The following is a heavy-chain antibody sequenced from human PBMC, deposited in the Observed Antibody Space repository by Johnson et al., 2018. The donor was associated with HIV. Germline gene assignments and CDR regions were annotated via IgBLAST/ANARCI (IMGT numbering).Heavy chain of an antibody. CDR1: GFTFSSYA. J-gene: IGHJ3*02. V-gene: IGHV3-30-3*01. D-gene: IGHD1-14*01. CDR3: AKERAYIRSFDI. Sequence: QMLLVESGGGLVKPGGSLRLSCAASGFTFSSYAMHWVRQAPGKGLEWVAVISYDGSNKYYADSVKGRFTISRDNSKNTLHLQINSLRAEDTAMYYCAKERAYIRSFDIWGQGTVVTVSS. CDR2: ISYDGSNK.